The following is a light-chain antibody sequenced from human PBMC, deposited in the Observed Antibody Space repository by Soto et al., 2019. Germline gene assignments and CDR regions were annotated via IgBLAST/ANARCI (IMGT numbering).Light chain of an antibody. CDR2: GAS. V-gene: IGKV3-15*01. CDR1: QSIGRN. J-gene: IGKJ5*01. CDR3: QQYNNWPIT. Sequence: ETVITQSQATLPVSPGEIATISCRASQSIGRNLAWYQQKPGQSPRLLIYGASTRATGLPARFSGSGSGTEFTLTISSLQSEDVEIYYCQQYNNWPITFGQGTRVEIK.